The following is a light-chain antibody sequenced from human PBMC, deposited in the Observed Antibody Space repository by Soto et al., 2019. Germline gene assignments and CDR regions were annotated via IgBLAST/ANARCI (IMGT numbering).Light chain of an antibody. CDR2: EVS. CDR3: SSYAGSNNLV. J-gene: IGLJ3*02. CDR1: SSDIGGYDY. Sequence: QSVLTQPPSASGSPGQSVTISCTGTSSDIGGYDYVSWYQKHPGKAPKLIIYEVSKRPSGVPDRFSGSKSGNTASLTVSGLQAEDEADYYCSSYAGSNNLVFAGGTKLTVL. V-gene: IGLV2-8*01.